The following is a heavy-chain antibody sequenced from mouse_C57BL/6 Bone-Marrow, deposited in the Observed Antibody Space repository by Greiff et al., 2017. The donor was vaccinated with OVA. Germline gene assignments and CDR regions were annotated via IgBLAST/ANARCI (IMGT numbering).Heavy chain of an antibody. CDR3: AREGDDYSWFAY. D-gene: IGHD2-4*01. V-gene: IGHV1-19*01. J-gene: IGHJ3*01. CDR1: GYTFTDYY. CDR2: INPYNGGT. Sequence: DVQLQQSGPVLVKPGASVKMSCKASGYTFTDYYMNWVKQSHGKSLEWIGVINPYNGGTSYNQKFKGKATLTVDKSSSTAYMERNSLTSEDSAVYYCAREGDDYSWFAYWGQGTLVTVSA.